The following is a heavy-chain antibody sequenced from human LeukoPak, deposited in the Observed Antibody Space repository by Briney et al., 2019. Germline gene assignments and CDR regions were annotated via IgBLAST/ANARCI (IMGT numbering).Heavy chain of an antibody. CDR3: ARAGTYSGYKVFDT. Sequence: GGSLRLSCAASRFIFSNYYMSWIRQTPGKGLEWIANIGTDGSSENYADSAKGRFTISRDNARNSLFLQMSSLRVEDTAVYFCARAGTYSGYKVFDTRGQGTLVTVAS. J-gene: IGHJ5*02. CDR1: RFIFSNYY. V-gene: IGHV3-11*01. D-gene: IGHD5-12*01. CDR2: IGTDGSSE.